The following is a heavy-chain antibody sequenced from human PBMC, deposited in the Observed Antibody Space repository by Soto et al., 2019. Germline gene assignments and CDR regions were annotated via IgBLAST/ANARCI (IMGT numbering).Heavy chain of an antibody. CDR2: ISYDGSNK. D-gene: IGHD5-18*01. Sequence: GGSLRLSCAASGFTFSSYGMHWVRQAPGKGLEWVAVISYDGSNKYYADSVEGRFTISRDNSKNTLYLQMNSLRAEDTAVYYCAKGPIQLWLENYYYGMDVWGQGTTVTVSS. V-gene: IGHV3-30*18. CDR1: GFTFSSYG. J-gene: IGHJ6*02. CDR3: AKGPIQLWLENYYYGMDV.